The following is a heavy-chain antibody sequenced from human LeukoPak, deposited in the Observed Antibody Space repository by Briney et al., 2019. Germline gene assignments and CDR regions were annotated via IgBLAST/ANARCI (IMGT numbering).Heavy chain of an antibody. J-gene: IGHJ4*02. Sequence: GGSLRLSCAASGFIFSSYGMYWVRQAPGKGLEWVTNIWSDGSNKYYADSVKGRFTISRDNSKNTLYLQMNSLRAGDTAVYYCARGLFNYDSSGLNYWGQGTLVTVSS. CDR3: ARGLFNYDSSGLNY. V-gene: IGHV3-33*01. D-gene: IGHD3-22*01. CDR1: GFIFSSYG. CDR2: IWSDGSNK.